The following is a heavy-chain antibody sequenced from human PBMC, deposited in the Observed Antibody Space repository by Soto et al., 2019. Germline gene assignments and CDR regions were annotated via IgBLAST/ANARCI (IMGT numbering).Heavy chain of an antibody. V-gene: IGHV3-21*02. D-gene: IGHD3-10*01. Sequence: EVQLVESGGGLVKPGGSLRLSCVASGFSFSDHTMTWVRQAPGKGLDWVSTISTSSSYIYYADSVKGRFTISRDNAKNSLYLQMNSLRAEDTAVYYCARCLVSAYGSGSYDALDYWGQGTLVTVSS. J-gene: IGHJ4*02. CDR1: GFSFSDHT. CDR3: ARCLVSAYGSGSYDALDY. CDR2: ISTSSSYI.